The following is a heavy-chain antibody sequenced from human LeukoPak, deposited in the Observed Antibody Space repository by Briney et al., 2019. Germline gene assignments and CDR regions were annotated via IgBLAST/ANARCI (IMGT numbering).Heavy chain of an antibody. CDR2: IIPIFGTA. Sequence: SVKVSCKASGGTLSSYAISWVRQAPGQGLEWMGGIIPIFGTANYAQKFQGRVTITADESTSTAYMELSSLRSEDTAVYYCARVLSQPAYYFDYWGQGTLVTVSS. CDR1: GGTLSSYA. D-gene: IGHD2-2*01. V-gene: IGHV1-69*13. J-gene: IGHJ4*02. CDR3: ARVLSQPAYYFDY.